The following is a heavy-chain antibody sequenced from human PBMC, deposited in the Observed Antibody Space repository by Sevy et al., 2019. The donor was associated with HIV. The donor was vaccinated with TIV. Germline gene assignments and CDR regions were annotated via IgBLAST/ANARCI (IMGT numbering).Heavy chain of an antibody. CDR3: AKGGRSYGDSYFDH. V-gene: IGHV3-23*01. CDR2: ISGSGNSA. CDR1: GFTFSISA. J-gene: IGHJ4*02. D-gene: IGHD5-18*01. Sequence: GGSLRLSCAASGFTFSISAMTWVRQAPGKGLEWVSVISGSGNSAYYADSVKGRFTISRDNSKNTLSLQMNSLRAEDTAVYYCAKGGRSYGDSYFDHWGQGTLATVSS.